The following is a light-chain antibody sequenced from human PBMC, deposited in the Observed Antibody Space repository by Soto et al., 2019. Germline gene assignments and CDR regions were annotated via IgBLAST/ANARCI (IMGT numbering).Light chain of an antibody. V-gene: IGLV2-23*02. CDR1: SSNVGNFNV. CDR3: CSYAGSGTNV. Sequence: QSVLTLPASVSGSPGQSITISCTGASSNVGNFNVVSWYQQHPGKAPKVIIYDVSERPSGVSHRFSGSKSGNTASLTISGLQAEDEADYYCCSYAGSGTNVFGTGTKVTVL. CDR2: DVS. J-gene: IGLJ1*01.